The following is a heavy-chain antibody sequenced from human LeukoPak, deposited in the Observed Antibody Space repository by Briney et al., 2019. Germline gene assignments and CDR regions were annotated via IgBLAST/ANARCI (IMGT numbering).Heavy chain of an antibody. CDR1: GFTFSSYG. CDR2: ISGSVGTI. J-gene: IGHJ2*01. V-gene: IGHV3-23*01. D-gene: IGHD6-25*01. CDR3: AKDLSGYGPYWYFDL. Sequence: PGGTLRLSCAASGFTFSSYGMSWVRQAPGKGLEWVSSISGSVGTIYYADSVKGRFTISRDNSKSTLYLQMNNLRAEDSAVYYCAKDLSGYGPYWYFDLWGRGTLVTVSS.